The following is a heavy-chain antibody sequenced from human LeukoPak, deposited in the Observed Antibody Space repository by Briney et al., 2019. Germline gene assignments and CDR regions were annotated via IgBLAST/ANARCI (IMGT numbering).Heavy chain of an antibody. D-gene: IGHD7-27*01. Sequence: GASVKVSCKASGCTFTDYYMHWVLQAPGQGLEWMGRINPNSGGTNYARKFQGRVTMTRDTSISTAYMELSRLRSDDTAVYYCARASPNWGCFDYWGQGTLVTVSS. CDR1: GCTFTDYY. CDR2: INPNSGGT. J-gene: IGHJ4*02. V-gene: IGHV1-2*06. CDR3: ARASPNWGCFDY.